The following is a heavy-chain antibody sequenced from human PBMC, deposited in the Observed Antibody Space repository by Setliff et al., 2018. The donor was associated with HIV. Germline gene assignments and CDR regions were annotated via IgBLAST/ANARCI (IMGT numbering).Heavy chain of an antibody. V-gene: IGHV3-23*01. Sequence: PGGSLRLSCEGSGFTFNTYAMTWVRQTPGKGLEWVAAISGRGSKTYYAESVKGRFTISKDNSKNTLYLQMSSLRDEDTAVYYCAKVFLFGIDVFDIWGQGTMVTVSS. D-gene: IGHD3-16*01. J-gene: IGHJ3*02. CDR2: ISGRGSKT. CDR1: GFTFNTYA. CDR3: AKVFLFGIDVFDI.